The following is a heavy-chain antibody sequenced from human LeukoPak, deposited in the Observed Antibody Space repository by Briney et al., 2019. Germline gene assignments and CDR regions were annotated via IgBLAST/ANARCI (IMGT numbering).Heavy chain of an antibody. CDR3: ARERVATISRPVGEIRDYYYYYGMDV. V-gene: IGHV1-69*13. D-gene: IGHD5-12*01. CDR1: GGTFSSYA. J-gene: IGHJ6*02. Sequence: ASVKVSCKASGGTFSSYAISWVRQAPGQGLEWMGGIIPIFGTANYAQKFQGRVTITADESTSTAYMELSSLRSEDTAVYYCARERVATISRPVGEIRDYYYYYGMDVWGQGTTVTVSS. CDR2: IIPIFGTA.